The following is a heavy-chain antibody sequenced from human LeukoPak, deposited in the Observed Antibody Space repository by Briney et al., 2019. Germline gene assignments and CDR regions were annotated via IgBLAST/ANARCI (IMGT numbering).Heavy chain of an antibody. Sequence: PGGSLRLSCAASGFTFSSYDMHWVRQATGKGLEWVSAIGTAGDTYYPGSVKGRFTISRDNAKNSLYLQMNSLRAEDTAVYYCAKDPTGLNFDYWGQGTLVTVSS. V-gene: IGHV3-13*01. CDR2: IGTAGDT. CDR1: GFTFSSYD. D-gene: IGHD2-8*02. CDR3: AKDPTGLNFDY. J-gene: IGHJ4*02.